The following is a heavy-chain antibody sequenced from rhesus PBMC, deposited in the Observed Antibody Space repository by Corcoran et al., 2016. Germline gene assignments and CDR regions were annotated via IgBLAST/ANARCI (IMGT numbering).Heavy chain of an antibody. CDR1: GGSIRRSNW. CDR2: IYGGSGST. Sequence: QVQLQESGPGLVKPSATLSLTCAVSGGSIRRSNWWSCIRQSPGTGLELRGYIYGGSGSTSDNPSLKSRVTISTDTSKNQFSLKLSSVTAADTAVYYCARQFGSWSEDRFDVWGPGVLVTVSS. V-gene: IGHV4-65*01. D-gene: IGHD6-13*01. J-gene: IGHJ5-1*01. CDR3: ARQFGSWSEDRFDV.